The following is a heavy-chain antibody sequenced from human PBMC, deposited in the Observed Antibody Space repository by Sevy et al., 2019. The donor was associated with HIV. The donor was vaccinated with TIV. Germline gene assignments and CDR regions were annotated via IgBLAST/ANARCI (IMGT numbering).Heavy chain of an antibody. J-gene: IGHJ6*02. Sequence: GGSLRLSCTVSGFLFGDYDMHWVCQAPGKGLEWVSLILDRGDQTFYGESVKGRSTISRDNAKNTLYLQMSRLRHEDTAVYYCVAEPPSGGHGNYHYGLDLWGQGTTVTVSS. CDR2: ILDRGDQT. V-gene: IGHV3-30*03. CDR3: VAEPPSGGHGNYHYGLDL. CDR1: GFLFGDYD. D-gene: IGHD3-16*01.